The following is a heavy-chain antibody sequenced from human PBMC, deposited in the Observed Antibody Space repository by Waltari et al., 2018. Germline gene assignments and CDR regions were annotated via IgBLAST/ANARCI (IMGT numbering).Heavy chain of an antibody. CDR1: GGTFSSYT. D-gene: IGHD2-15*01. CDR3: AHGYCSGGSCYSASDY. Sequence: QVQLVQSGAEVTKPGSSVKVSCKACGGTFSSYTIRVVRQAPGQGLEWMGRIIPILGIANYAQKFQGRVTITADKSTSTAYMELSSLRSEDTAVYYCAHGYCSGGSCYSASDYWGQGTLVTVSS. CDR2: IIPILGIA. J-gene: IGHJ4*02. V-gene: IGHV1-69*02.